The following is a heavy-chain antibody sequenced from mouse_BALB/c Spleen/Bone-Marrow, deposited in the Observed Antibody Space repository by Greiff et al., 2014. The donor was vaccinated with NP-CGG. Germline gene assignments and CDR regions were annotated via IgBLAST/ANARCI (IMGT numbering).Heavy chain of an antibody. J-gene: IGHJ3*01. D-gene: IGHD3-3*01. V-gene: IGHV5-4*02. CDR1: GFTFSDYY. CDR3: AREGDGAY. Sequence: EVNVVESGGGLVKPGGSLKLSRAASGFTFSDYYMYWVRQTPEKRLGWVATISDGGSYTYYPDSVKGRFTISRDNAKNNLYLQMSSLKSEDTAMYYCAREGDGAYWGQGTLVTVSA. CDR2: ISDGGSYT.